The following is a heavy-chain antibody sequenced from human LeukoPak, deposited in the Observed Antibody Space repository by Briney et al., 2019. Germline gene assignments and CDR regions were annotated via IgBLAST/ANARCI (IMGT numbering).Heavy chain of an antibody. V-gene: IGHV3-30*18. Sequence: PGGSLRLSCAASGFTFSSYGMHWVRQAPGKGLEWVAVISYDGSNKYYADSVKGRFTISRDNSKNTLYLQMNSLRAEDTAVYYCAKSLYPKSFLFDYWGQGTLVTVSS. CDR1: GFTFSSYG. J-gene: IGHJ4*02. CDR3: AKSLYPKSFLFDY. CDR2: ISYDGSNK. D-gene: IGHD2-2*02.